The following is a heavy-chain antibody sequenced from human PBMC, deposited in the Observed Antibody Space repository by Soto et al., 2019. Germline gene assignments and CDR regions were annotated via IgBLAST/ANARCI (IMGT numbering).Heavy chain of an antibody. CDR3: ARQRTSVVTQAYFDV. J-gene: IGHJ4*02. D-gene: IGHD2-21*02. CDR1: GGSVSSCSYY. Sequence: SETLSLTCTVSGGSVSSCSYYWGWIRRRPGKGLEWIGYIYYSGSTNYNPSLKSRVTISVDTSKNQFSLKLKSVTAADTALYFCARQRTSVVTQAYFDVWGPGSLVTVSS. CDR2: IYYSGST. V-gene: IGHV4-61*01.